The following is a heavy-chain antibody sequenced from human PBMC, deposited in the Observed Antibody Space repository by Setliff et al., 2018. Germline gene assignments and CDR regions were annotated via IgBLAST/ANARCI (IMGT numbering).Heavy chain of an antibody. CDR2: VYTTGST. V-gene: IGHV4-4*07. J-gene: IGHJ6*03. CDR3: ARVRITPYCMDV. D-gene: IGHD3-10*01. Sequence: PSETLSLTCTVSGGSMGSYYWTWIRQSAGKGLEWIGRVYTTGSTAFNPSLNSRVTMSLDKSKNQFSLKLYSVTAADTAVYFCARVRITPYCMDVWGKGTAVT. CDR1: GGSMGSYY.